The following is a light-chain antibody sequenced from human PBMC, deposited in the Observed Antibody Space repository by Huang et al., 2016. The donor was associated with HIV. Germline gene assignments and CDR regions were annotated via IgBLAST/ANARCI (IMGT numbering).Light chain of an antibody. CDR1: PSLLHSNGYTY. Sequence: IVMSQSPLSLTVTPGEPASFSCRSSPSLLHSNGYTYLDWYLQKPGQSPQLLIYLGSNRAAGGPDRVRGSESGTDFTLKSSRVEAEDVGVYYGMQSIQSRPGTCGQGTKLEIK. CDR3: MQSIQSRPGT. CDR2: LGS. V-gene: IGKV2-28*01. J-gene: IGKJ2*02.